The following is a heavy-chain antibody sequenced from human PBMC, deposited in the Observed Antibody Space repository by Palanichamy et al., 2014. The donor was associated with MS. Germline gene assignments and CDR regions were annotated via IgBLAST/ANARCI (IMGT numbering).Heavy chain of an antibody. CDR2: IYHSGST. Sequence: QVQLQESGPGLVKPSETLSLTCAVSGYSISSGYYWGWIRQPPGKGLEWIGSIYHSGSTYYNPSLKSRVTISVDTSKNQFSLKLSSVTAADTAVYYCAREWELTGLVDYWGQGTLVTVSS. CDR3: AREWELTGLVDY. CDR1: GYSISSGYY. V-gene: IGHV4-38-2*01. J-gene: IGHJ4*02. D-gene: IGHD1-26*01.